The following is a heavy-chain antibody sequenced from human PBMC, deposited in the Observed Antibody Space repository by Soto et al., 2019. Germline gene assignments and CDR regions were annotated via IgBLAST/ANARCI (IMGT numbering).Heavy chain of an antibody. V-gene: IGHV1-18*01. CDR2: ISAYNNNT. D-gene: IGHD6-6*01. Sequence: QVQLVQSGAEVKKPGASVKVSCKASGYIFTSYGITWVRQAPGQGLEWMGWISAYNNNTNYAQNLQGRVTMTTDTPTTTAYMELRSLRSDDTAVYYCARGSSSWFDPWGQGTLVSVSS. CDR3: ARGSSSWFDP. CDR1: GYIFTSYG. J-gene: IGHJ5*02.